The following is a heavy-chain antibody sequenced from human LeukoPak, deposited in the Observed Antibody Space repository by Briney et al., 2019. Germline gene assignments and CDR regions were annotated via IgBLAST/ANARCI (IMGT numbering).Heavy chain of an antibody. J-gene: IGHJ5*02. Sequence: GGSLRLSCTVSGFTVSSNSMSWVRQAPGKGLEWVSAISGSGGSTYYADSVKGRFTISRDNSKNTLYLQMNSLRAEDTAVYYCAKGTTTGLRTGFDPWGQGTLVTVSS. CDR3: AKGTTTGLRTGFDP. D-gene: IGHD1-1*01. CDR1: GFTVSSNS. V-gene: IGHV3-23*01. CDR2: ISGSGGST.